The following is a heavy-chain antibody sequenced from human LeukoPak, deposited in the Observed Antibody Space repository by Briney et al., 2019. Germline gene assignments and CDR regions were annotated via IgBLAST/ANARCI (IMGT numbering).Heavy chain of an antibody. V-gene: IGHV3-48*04. CDR1: GFTFSSYS. Sequence: GGSQRLSCAASGFTFSSYSMNWVRQAPGKGLEYVSYISSGSGTIYYADSVKGRFTISRDNAKNSLYLQMNSLSAEDTAVYYCARAQKYSYDAFDIWGQGTMVTVSS. D-gene: IGHD4-11*01. J-gene: IGHJ3*02. CDR2: ISSGSGTI. CDR3: ARAQKYSYDAFDI.